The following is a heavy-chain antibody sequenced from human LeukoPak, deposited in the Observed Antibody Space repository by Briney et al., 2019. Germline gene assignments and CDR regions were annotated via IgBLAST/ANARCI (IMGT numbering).Heavy chain of an antibody. V-gene: IGHV3-53*01. J-gene: IGHJ4*02. CDR2: IYSGGST. Sequence: PGGSLGLSCAASGFTVSSNYMSWVRQAPGKGLEWVSVIYSGGSTYYADSVKGRFTISRDNSKSTLYLQMNSLRAEDTAVYYCASIAARVYWGQGTLVTVSS. D-gene: IGHD6-6*01. CDR1: GFTVSSNY. CDR3: ASIAARVY.